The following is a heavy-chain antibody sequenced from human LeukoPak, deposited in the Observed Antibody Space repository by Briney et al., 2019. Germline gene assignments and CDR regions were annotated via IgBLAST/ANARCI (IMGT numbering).Heavy chain of an antibody. D-gene: IGHD6-13*01. CDR1: GGSISSYY. J-gene: IGHJ5*02. Sequence: SETLSLTCTVSGGSISSYYWSWIRQPPGKGLEWIGYIYYSGSTNYNPSLKSRVTISVDTSKNQFSLMLSSVTAADTAVYYCASHRWAAAGWSRSFDTSGPGTLVTVSS. CDR2: IYYSGST. CDR3: ASHRWAAAGWSRSFDT. V-gene: IGHV4-59*01.